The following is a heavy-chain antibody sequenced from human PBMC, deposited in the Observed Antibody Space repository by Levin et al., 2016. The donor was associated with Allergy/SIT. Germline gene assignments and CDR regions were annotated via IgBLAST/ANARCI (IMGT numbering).Heavy chain of an antibody. J-gene: IGHJ4*02. Sequence: WIRQPPGKGLEWIGEINHSGSTNYNPSLKSRVTISVDTSKNQFSLKLSSVTAADTAVYYCARAYFDWLLPDYWGQGTLVTVSS. V-gene: IGHV4-34*01. D-gene: IGHD3-9*01. CDR3: ARAYFDWLLPDY. CDR2: INHSGST.